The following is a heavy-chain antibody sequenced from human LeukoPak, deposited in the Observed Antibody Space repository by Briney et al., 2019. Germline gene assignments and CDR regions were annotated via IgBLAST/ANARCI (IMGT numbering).Heavy chain of an antibody. CDR3: ARLVSYYDSSGYYYYYYYYYMDV. V-gene: IGHV4-38-2*01. D-gene: IGHD3-22*01. CDR2: IYHSGST. CDR1: GYSISSGYY. Sequence: SETLSLTCAVSGYSISSGYYRGWIRQPPGKGLEWIGSIYHSGSTYYNPSLKSRVTISVDTSKSQFSLKLSSVTAADTAVYYCARLVSYYDSSGYYYYYYYYYMDVWGKGTTVTVSS. J-gene: IGHJ6*03.